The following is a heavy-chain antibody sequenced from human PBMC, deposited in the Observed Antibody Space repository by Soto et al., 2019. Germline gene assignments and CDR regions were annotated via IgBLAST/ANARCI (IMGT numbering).Heavy chain of an antibody. D-gene: IGHD3-3*01. CDR2: TNHSGTT. Sequence: PSETLSLTCAVYGGSFSGYSWTWLRQPPGKRLEWIGETNHSGTTDYNPALKSRVTMSADTSKNQFSLRMTSVTAADTAVYYCARARFDSWSHIYYGLDVWGQGTTVTVSS. CDR1: GGSFSGYS. CDR3: ARARFDSWSHIYYGLDV. J-gene: IGHJ6*02. V-gene: IGHV4-34*01.